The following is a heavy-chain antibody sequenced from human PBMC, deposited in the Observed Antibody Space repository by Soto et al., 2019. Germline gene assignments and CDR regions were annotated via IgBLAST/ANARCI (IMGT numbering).Heavy chain of an antibody. Sequence: ASVKVSCKASGYTFTSYGISWVRQAPGQRLEWMGWISAYNGNTNYAQKLQGRVTMTTDTSTSTAYMELRSLRSDDTAVYYCARDDRVLRYFDWLWTDDAFDIWGQGTMVTVSS. J-gene: IGHJ3*02. CDR1: GYTFTSYG. V-gene: IGHV1-18*01. CDR2: ISAYNGNT. D-gene: IGHD3-9*01. CDR3: ARDDRVLRYFDWLWTDDAFDI.